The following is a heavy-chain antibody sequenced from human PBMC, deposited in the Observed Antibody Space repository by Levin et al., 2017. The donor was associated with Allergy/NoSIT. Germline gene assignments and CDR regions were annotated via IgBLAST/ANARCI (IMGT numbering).Heavy chain of an antibody. CDR1: GFTFSSYA. CDR2: ISYDGSNK. J-gene: IGHJ4*02. Sequence: GGSLRLSCAASGFTFSSYAMHWVRQAPGKGLEWVAVISYDGSNKYYADSVKGRFTISRDNSKNTLYLQMNSLRAEDTAVYYCARAYFDWLLPLDYWGQGTLVTVSS. CDR3: ARAYFDWLLPLDY. V-gene: IGHV3-30-3*01. D-gene: IGHD3-9*01.